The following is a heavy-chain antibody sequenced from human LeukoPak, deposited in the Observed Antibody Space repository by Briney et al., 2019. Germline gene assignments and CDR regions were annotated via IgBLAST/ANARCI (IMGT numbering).Heavy chain of an antibody. Sequence: GGSLRLSCAASGFTFSSYWMHWVRQAPGKGLEWVSSISSSSSYIYYADSVKGRFTISRDNAKNSLYLQMNSLRAEDTAVYYCARYYYDSSGYYSDYWGQGTLVTVSS. D-gene: IGHD3-22*01. CDR3: ARYYYDSSGYYSDY. V-gene: IGHV3-21*01. CDR2: ISSSSSYI. J-gene: IGHJ4*02. CDR1: GFTFSSYW.